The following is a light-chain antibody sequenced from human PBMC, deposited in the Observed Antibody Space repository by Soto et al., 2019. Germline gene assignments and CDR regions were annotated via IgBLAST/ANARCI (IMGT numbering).Light chain of an antibody. CDR1: QSISRH. V-gene: IGKV1-39*01. J-gene: IGKJ5*01. Sequence: DIQMTQSPSSLSAYVGDRVTITCRESQSISRHLNCYQQKPGKAHKLLIYAASSLQNGVPSRFSGGGSGTDFSLLISNLQPEDFATYDCHQSYSTLSITFVHGTRL. CDR3: HQSYSTLSIT. CDR2: AAS.